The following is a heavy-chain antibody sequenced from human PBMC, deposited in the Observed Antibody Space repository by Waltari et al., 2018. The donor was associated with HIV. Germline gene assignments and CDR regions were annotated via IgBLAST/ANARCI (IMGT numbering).Heavy chain of an antibody. V-gene: IGHV4-38-2*02. CDR2: IYNSGST. CDR1: GYSISSGYY. Sequence: QVQLQESGPGLVKPSETLSLTCAVSGYSISSGYYWGWIRQPPGKGLEWNGGIYNSGSTYYNPSRKSLVTIAVDTSKNQFSLKLSSVTAADTAVYYCARDWDYGSGSYRFDPWGQGTLVTVSS. CDR3: ARDWDYGSGSYRFDP. D-gene: IGHD3-10*01. J-gene: IGHJ5*02.